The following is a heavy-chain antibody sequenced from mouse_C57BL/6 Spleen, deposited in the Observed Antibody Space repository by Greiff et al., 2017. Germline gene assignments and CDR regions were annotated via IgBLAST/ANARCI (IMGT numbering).Heavy chain of an antibody. CDR1: GYTFTDYN. CDR3: ARSGDYDGYWYFDV. CDR2: INPNNGGT. Sequence: EVQLQQSGPELVKPGASVKIPCKASGYTFTDYNMDWVKQSHGKSLEWIGDINPNNGGTIYNQKFKGKATLTVDKSSSTAYMELRSLTSEDTAVDYCARSGDYDGYWYFDVWGTGTTVTVSS. V-gene: IGHV1-18*01. J-gene: IGHJ1*03. D-gene: IGHD2-4*01.